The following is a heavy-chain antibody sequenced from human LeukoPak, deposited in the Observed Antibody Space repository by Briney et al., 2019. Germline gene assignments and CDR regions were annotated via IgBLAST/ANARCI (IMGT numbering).Heavy chain of an antibody. CDR3: AMADCSGGSCYSLVFGY. CDR1: GGSISSSSYY. D-gene: IGHD2-15*01. V-gene: IGHV4-39*01. Sequence: SETLSLTCTVSGGSISSSSYYWGWIRQPPGKGLEWIGSIYYSGSTYYNPSLKSRVTISVDTSKNQFSLKLSSVTAADTAVYYCAMADCSGGSCYSLVFGYWGQGTLVTVSS. CDR2: IYYSGST. J-gene: IGHJ4*02.